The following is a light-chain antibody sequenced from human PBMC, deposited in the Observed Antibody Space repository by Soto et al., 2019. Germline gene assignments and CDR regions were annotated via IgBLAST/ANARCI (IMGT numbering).Light chain of an antibody. CDR2: KVS. CDR3: MQATQLRT. V-gene: IGKV2-24*01. J-gene: IGKJ5*01. CDR1: RSLVASDGNAY. Sequence: EIVLTQTPLLSPVTLGQPASISCRSSRSLVASDGNAYLTWLHQRPAQPPRPLIYKVSQRLSGVPDRFSGSGAGTDCTLHISRVEAEDVGTYFCMQATQLRTFGQGTRLEIK.